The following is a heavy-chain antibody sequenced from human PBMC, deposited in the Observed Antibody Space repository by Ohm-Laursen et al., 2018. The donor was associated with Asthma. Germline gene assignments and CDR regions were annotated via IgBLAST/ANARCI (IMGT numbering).Heavy chain of an antibody. J-gene: IGHJ4*02. CDR3: AKDQVYYYDSSGYYPYFDY. V-gene: IGHV3-23*01. CDR1: GFTFSSYA. Sequence: SLRLSCAAPGFTFSSYAMSWVRQAPGKGLEWVSAISGSGGSTYYADSVKGRFTISRDNSKNTLYLQMNSLRAEDTAVYYCAKDQVYYYDSSGYYPYFDYWGQGTLVTV. CDR2: ISGSGGST. D-gene: IGHD3-22*01.